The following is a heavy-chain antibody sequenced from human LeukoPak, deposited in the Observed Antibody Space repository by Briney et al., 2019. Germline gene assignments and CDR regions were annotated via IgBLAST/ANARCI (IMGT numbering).Heavy chain of an antibody. Sequence: GGSLRLSCAASGFTFSSYGMHWVRQAPGKGLEWVAVIYYDGSRRLYADSVKGRFTISRDDSKNTLFLEMNSLSAEDTAVYYCAREDSAYYREFWGQGTLLTVSS. J-gene: IGHJ4*02. CDR2: IYYDGSRR. CDR3: AREDSAYYREF. V-gene: IGHV3-33*01. CDR1: GFTFSSYG. D-gene: IGHD3-22*01.